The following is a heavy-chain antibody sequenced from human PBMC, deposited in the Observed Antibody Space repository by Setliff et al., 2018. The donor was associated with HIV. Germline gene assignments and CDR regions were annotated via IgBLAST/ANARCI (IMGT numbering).Heavy chain of an antibody. CDR3: AKTQGWHLINY. CDR2: IRDSGVSV. V-gene: IGHV3-23*01. D-gene: IGHD6-19*01. CDR1: GFSFNNYG. J-gene: IGHJ4*02. Sequence: PGGSLRLSCAASGFSFNNYGMTWVRQAPGKGLEWVSGIRDSGVSVYYADSVKGRFTISRDNSKNTLYLQMDSLRTEDTAVYYCAKTQGWHLINYWGPGTLVTVSS.